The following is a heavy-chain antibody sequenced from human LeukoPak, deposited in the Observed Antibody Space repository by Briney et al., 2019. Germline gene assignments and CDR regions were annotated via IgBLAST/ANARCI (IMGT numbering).Heavy chain of an antibody. CDR2: IHYSGST. V-gene: IGHV4-59*08. Sequence: SETLSLTCTVSGGSISSYYWSWIRQPPGKGLEWIGYIHYSGSTNSKPSLKSRVTISVDTSKNQFSLKLCSVTAADTAVYYCARSTSGGYYYALDYWGQGTLVTVSS. D-gene: IGHD3-22*01. CDR1: GGSISSYY. CDR3: ARSTSGGYYYALDY. J-gene: IGHJ4*02.